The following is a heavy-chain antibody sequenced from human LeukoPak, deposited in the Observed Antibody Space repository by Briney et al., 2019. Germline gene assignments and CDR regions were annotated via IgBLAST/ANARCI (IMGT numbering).Heavy chain of an antibody. V-gene: IGHV1-69*05. J-gene: IGHJ6*03. CDR3: ATPNYKVRRDPYYYYYMDV. D-gene: IGHD5-24*01. CDR1: GGTFSHYA. CDR2: IIPIFGTA. Sequence: SSVKVSCKASGGTFSHYAISWVRPAPGQGLEWMGGIIPIFGTANYAQKFQGRVTITTDESTSTAYMELSSLRSEDTAVYYCATPNYKVRRDPYYYYYMDVWGKGTTVTVSS.